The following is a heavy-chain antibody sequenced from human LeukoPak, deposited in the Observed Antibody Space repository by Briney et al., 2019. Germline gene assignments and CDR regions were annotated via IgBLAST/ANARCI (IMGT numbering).Heavy chain of an antibody. D-gene: IGHD3-22*01. CDR2: IKSKTDGGTT. J-gene: IGHJ4*02. V-gene: IGHV3-15*05. CDR3: AKDRDYDSSGLITY. Sequence: GGSLRLSCAASGFTFSNAWMSWVRQAPGKGLEWVGRIKSKTDGGTTDYAAPVKGRFTISRDDSENTLYLQMNSLRAEDTALYYCAKDRDYDSSGLITYWGQGTLVTVSS. CDR1: GFTFSNAW.